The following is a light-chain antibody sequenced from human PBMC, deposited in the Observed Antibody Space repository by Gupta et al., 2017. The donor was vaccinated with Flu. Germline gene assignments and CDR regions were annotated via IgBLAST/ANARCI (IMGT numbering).Light chain of an antibody. CDR2: EDD. CDR1: SGSIASQY. CDR3: QCYDGRNRWV. J-gene: IGLJ3*02. V-gene: IGLV6-57*03. Sequence: NFMLIQPHSVSESPGKTVTISCTRSSGSIASQYVQWHRQRPGSAPTPVIFEDDQSPSGVPDRFSGSIDSSSNSAYLTISGLKTDDEADYYCQCYDGRNRWVFGGGTTVTVL.